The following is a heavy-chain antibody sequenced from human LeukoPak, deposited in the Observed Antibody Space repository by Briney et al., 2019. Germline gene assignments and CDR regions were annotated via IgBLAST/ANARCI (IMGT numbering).Heavy chain of an antibody. J-gene: IGHJ4*02. V-gene: IGHV3-23*01. CDR2: LSASGGST. CDR1: GSFSSYV. Sequence: GGSLRLSCAASGSFSSYVMTWDRQAPGRGLEWVSTLSASGGSTYYADSGKGLFTISRDNSKNTLYLQMSSLRAEHTAVYFCAKDLILVLPAAYDYWGQGTLVTVSS. D-gene: IGHD2-2*01. CDR3: AKDLILVLPAAYDY.